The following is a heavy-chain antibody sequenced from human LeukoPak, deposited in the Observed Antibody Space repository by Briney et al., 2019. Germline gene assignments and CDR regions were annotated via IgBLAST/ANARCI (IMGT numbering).Heavy chain of an antibody. CDR3: ARDHEEKVAGPYYFDY. J-gene: IGHJ4*02. V-gene: IGHV1-3*01. CDR1: GYTFTSYA. CDR2: INAGNGNT. D-gene: IGHD6-19*01. Sequence: ASVKVSCKASGYTFTSYAMHWVRQAPGQRLEWMGWINAGNGNTKYSQKFQGRVTITRDTSASTAYMELSSLRSEDTAMYYCARDHEEKVAGPYYFDYWGQGTLVTVSS.